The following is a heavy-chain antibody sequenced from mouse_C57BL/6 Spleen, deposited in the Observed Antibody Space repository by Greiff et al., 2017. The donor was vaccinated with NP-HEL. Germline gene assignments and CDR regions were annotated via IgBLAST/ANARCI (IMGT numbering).Heavy chain of an antibody. CDR1: GFTFSSYG. CDR2: ISSGGSYT. CDR3: ARQRYYGSSPYWYFDV. D-gene: IGHD1-1*01. V-gene: IGHV5-6*01. J-gene: IGHJ1*03. Sequence: EVMLVESGGDLVKPGGSLKLSCAASGFTFSSYGMSWVRQTPDKRLEWVATISSGGSYTYYPDSVTGRFTISRDNAKNTLYLQMSSLKSEDTAMYYCARQRYYGSSPYWYFDVWGTGTTVTVSS.